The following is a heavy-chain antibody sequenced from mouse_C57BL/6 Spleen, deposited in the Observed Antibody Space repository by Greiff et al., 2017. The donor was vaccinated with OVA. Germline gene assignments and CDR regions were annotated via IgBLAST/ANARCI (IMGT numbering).Heavy chain of an antibody. J-gene: IGHJ1*03. Sequence: QVQLQQPGPELVKPGASVKMSCKASGYSFTSYWITWVKQRPGQGLEWIGVIYPGSGSTNYNEKFKGKATLTVDTSSSTAYMQLSSLTSEDSAVYYCARGILQWYFDDWGTGTTVTVSA. CDR2: IYPGSGST. D-gene: IGHD1-1*01. CDR1: GYSFTSYW. CDR3: ARGILQWYFDD. V-gene: IGHV1-55*01.